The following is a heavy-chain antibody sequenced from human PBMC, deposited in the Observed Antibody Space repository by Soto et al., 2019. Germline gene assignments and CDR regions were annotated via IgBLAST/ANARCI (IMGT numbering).Heavy chain of an antibody. CDR3: AREFVDTAMAAMGAVAGSFDP. V-gene: IGHV4-31*03. D-gene: IGHD5-18*01. CDR2: IYYSGST. Sequence: QVQLQESGPGLVKPSQTLSLTCTVSGGSISSGGYYWSWIRQHPGKGLEWIGYIYYSGSTYYNPSLKSRVTISVDTSKNQFSLKLSSVTAADTAVYYCAREFVDTAMAAMGAVAGSFDPWGQGTLVTVSS. J-gene: IGHJ5*02. CDR1: GGSISSGGYY.